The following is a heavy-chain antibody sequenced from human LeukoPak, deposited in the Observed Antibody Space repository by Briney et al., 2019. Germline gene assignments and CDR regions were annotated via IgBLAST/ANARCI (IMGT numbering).Heavy chain of an antibody. J-gene: IGHJ4*02. CDR1: GFTFSSYW. CDR2: IKQDGSEK. Sequence: GGSLRLSCAASGFTFSSYWMSWVRQAPGKGLEWVANIKQDGSEKYYVDSVKGRFTISRDNAKNSLYLQMNSLRAEDTAVYYCARGRLTYDSSGLFPYYFDYWGQGTLVTVSS. V-gene: IGHV3-7*01. D-gene: IGHD3-22*01. CDR3: ARGRLTYDSSGLFPYYFDY.